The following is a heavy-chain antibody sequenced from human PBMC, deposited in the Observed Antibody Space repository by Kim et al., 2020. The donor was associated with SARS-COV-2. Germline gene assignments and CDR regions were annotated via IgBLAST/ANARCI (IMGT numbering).Heavy chain of an antibody. CDR2: T. Sequence: TTSTPTLKSQVTISVETSKNQFSLKRGSVTAADTAVYYCARDRVGGGIDYWGQGTLVTVSS. CDR3: ARDRVGGGIDY. J-gene: IGHJ4*02. V-gene: IGHV4-59*01. D-gene: IGHD6-19*01.